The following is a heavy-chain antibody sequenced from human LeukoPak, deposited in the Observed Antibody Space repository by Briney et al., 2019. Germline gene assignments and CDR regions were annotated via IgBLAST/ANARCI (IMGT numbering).Heavy chain of an antibody. CDR2: IYYSGST. CDR1: GRSLSSGRYY. CDR3: SLELPYYAILTGAPGYYYYGMDV. V-gene: IGHV4-61*01. D-gene: IGHD3-9*01. J-gene: IGHJ6*02. Sequence: SETLSLTCTVHGRSLSSGRYYCSWIRQPPGKGLEWIGYIYYSGSTNYNPSLKSRVTISVDTSKNQFSLKLSSVTAADTAVYFCSLELPYYAILTGAPGYYYYGMDVWGQGTTVTVSS.